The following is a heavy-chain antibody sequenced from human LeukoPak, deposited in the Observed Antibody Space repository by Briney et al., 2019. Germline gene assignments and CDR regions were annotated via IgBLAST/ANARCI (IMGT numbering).Heavy chain of an antibody. CDR2: ISGSGGST. D-gene: IGHD3-22*01. CDR1: GFTFSSYA. J-gene: IGHJ4*02. Sequence: PGGSLRLSCAASGFTFSSYAMSWARQAPGKGLEWVSAISGSGGSTYYADSVKGRFTISRDNSKNTLYLQMNSLRAEDTAVYYCAKARRITMIVVVIKGGLDYWGQGTLVTVSS. V-gene: IGHV3-23*01. CDR3: AKARRITMIVVVIKGGLDY.